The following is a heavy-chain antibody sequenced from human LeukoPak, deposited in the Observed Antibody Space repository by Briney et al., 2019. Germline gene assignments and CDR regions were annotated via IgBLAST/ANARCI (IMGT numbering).Heavy chain of an antibody. D-gene: IGHD6-13*01. J-gene: IGHJ1*01. CDR1: GGSISSSSYY. CDR3: ARQYGSWYTFYFQH. CDR2: IYYSVST. V-gene: IGHV4-39*01. Sequence: KPSETLSLTCTVSGGSISSSSYYWGGIRQPPGKGLEWIGSIYYSVSTYYNPSLNSRVTISVDTSKNQFSLKLSSVTAADTAVYYCARQYGSWYTFYFQHWGQGTLVTVSS.